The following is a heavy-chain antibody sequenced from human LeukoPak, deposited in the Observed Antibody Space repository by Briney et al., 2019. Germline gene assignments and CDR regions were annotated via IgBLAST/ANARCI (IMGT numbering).Heavy chain of an antibody. V-gene: IGHV3-48*02. J-gene: IGHJ3*02. Sequence: HPGGSLRLSCAASGFTFSSFEMNWVRQAPGKGLEWVSYINSDSSTIHYTDSVKGRFTISRDNAEKSLYMQMNSLRDEDTAVYYCVRDTSWAFDIWGQGTMVTVSS. CDR3: VRDTSWAFDI. CDR1: GFTFSSFE. CDR2: INSDSSTI.